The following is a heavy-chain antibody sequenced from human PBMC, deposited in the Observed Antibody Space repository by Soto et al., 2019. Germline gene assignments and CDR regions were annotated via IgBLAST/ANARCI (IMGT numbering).Heavy chain of an antibody. CDR3: AKVTELVF. V-gene: IGHV3-30*18. CDR2: ISYDGSNK. J-gene: IGHJ4*02. D-gene: IGHD6-13*01. Sequence: QVQLVESGGGVVQPGRSLRLSCAASGFTFSSYGMHWVRQAPGKGLEWVAVISYDGSNKYYADSVKGRFTISRDNSKNTLYLQMNGLRAEDTAVYYCAKVTELVFWGQGTLVTVSS. CDR1: GFTFSSYG.